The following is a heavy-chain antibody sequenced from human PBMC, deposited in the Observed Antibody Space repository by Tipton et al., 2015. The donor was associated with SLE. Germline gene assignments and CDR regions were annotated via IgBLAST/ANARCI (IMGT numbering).Heavy chain of an antibody. J-gene: IGHJ4*02. V-gene: IGHV4-34*01. CDR1: GASISSHY. D-gene: IGHD3-22*01. CDR3: ARLRNGFYSDYDY. CDR2: INHLSMT. Sequence: TLSLTCTVSGASISSHYWTWIRQPPGKGLEWIGEINHLSMTNYNPSLKGRLTISVDTSKNQFSLMLSSVTAADTAVYFCARLRNGFYSDYDYWGQGTLVTVSS.